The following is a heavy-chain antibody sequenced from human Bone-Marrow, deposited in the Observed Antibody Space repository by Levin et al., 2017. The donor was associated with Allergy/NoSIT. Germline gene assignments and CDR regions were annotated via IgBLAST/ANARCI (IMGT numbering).Heavy chain of an antibody. D-gene: IGHD3-16*01. CDR2: ITGDGGST. Sequence: GESLKISCAVSGFIFNSQAMSWVRQAPEKGLEWVSFITGDGGSTLYADSVKGRFTVSRDNSKNTLYLQMNSLRAEDTAVYYCVKWGPPKDGFDIWGQGTMVTVSS. V-gene: IGHV3-23*01. J-gene: IGHJ3*02. CDR1: GFIFNSQA. CDR3: VKWGPPKDGFDI.